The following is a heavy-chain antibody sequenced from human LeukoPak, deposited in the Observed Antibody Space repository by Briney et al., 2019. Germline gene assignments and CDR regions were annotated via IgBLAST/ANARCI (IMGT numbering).Heavy chain of an antibody. Sequence: PGGSLRLSCAASGFTFSSYGMHWVRQAPGKGLEWVANIKQDGSEKYYVDSVKGRFTISRDNAKNSLYLQMNSLRAEDTAVYYCAGWGDDSSGHDAFDIWGQGTMVTVSS. V-gene: IGHV3-7*01. CDR1: GFTFSSYG. CDR2: IKQDGSEK. D-gene: IGHD3-22*01. CDR3: AGWGDDSSGHDAFDI. J-gene: IGHJ3*02.